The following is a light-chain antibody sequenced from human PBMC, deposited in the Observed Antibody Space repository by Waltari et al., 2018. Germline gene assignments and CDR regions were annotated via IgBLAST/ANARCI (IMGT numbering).Light chain of an antibody. J-gene: IGKJ1*01. CDR3: QHYYDFPWT. CDR1: QSISGW. V-gene: IGKV1-5*03. CDR2: ETS. Sequence: DIQMTQSPSTLSASVGDRVYITCRASQSISGWLAWYQQRPGKAPKLLIYETSSLESGVPSRFSGSGSGTEFTLTISSLQPDDFATYYCQHYYDFPWTFGQGTKVEIK.